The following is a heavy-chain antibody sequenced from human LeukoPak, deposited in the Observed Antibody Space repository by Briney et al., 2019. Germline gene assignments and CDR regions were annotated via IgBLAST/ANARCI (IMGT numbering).Heavy chain of an antibody. CDR1: GFSFSNFW. CDR2: MNPDGSAT. CDR3: ARTLVEVPGHSDLFDF. D-gene: IGHD2-2*01. Sequence: GGSLRLSCGAFGFSFSNFWMSWIRQAPGKGLERVANMNPDGSATYYLDSVKGRFTISRDNAKTSVYLQMNSLRPDDTAVYYCARTLVEVPGHSDLFDFWGQGTLVTVSS. J-gene: IGHJ4*02. V-gene: IGHV3-7*01.